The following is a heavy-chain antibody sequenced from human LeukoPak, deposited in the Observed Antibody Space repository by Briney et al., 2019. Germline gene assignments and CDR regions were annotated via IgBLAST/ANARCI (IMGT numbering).Heavy chain of an antibody. CDR3: ARQTVSNDYGDYAIDY. Sequence: SETLSLTCTVSGGSVSSGSYYWSWIRQHPGKGLEWIGYIYYSGSTYYNPSLKSRVTISLDTSEHQFSLNLSSVTTADTALYYCARQTVSNDYGDYAIDYWGQGTLVTVSS. CDR1: GGSVSSGSYY. V-gene: IGHV4-31*03. D-gene: IGHD4-17*01. J-gene: IGHJ4*02. CDR2: IYYSGST.